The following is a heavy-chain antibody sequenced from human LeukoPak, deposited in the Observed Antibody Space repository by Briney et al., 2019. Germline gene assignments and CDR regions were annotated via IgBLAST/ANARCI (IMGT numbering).Heavy chain of an antibody. D-gene: IGHD5-24*01. CDR2: IYYSGRT. CDR3: ARAAAGRKWLQLGVNFDS. CDR1: GGSISSSSYY. J-gene: IGHJ4*02. V-gene: IGHV4-61*05. Sequence: SETLSLTCTVSGGSISSSSYYWGWIRQPPGKGLEWIGYIYYSGRTNYNYNPSLKSRVTISVDTSKNLFSLKLSSVTAADTAVYYCARAAAGRKWLQLGVNFDSWGQGTLVTVSS.